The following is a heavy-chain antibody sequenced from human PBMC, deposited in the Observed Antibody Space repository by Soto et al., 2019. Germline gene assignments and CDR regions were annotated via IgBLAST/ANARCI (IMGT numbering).Heavy chain of an antibody. D-gene: IGHD3-22*01. V-gene: IGHV4-61*01. J-gene: IGHJ4*02. CDR3: ARDSSGRHDY. CDR1: GGSLRGVTFY. CDR2: IYPGGAT. Sequence: YETLSLGCTVSGGSLRGVTFYGRWIRPPPGKGLDWIGYIYPGGATTYNAALKSRVTISVDTSKNRFFLKVNSVTAADTAVYFCARDSSGRHDYWGQG.